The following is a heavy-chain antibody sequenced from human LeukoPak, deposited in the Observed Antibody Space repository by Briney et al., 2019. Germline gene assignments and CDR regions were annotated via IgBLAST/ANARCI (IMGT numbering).Heavy chain of an antibody. J-gene: IGHJ4*02. V-gene: IGHV1-18*01. CDR2: ISAYNGNT. D-gene: IGHD6-13*01. Sequence: ASVKVSCKASGGTFSSYAISWVRQAPGQGLEWMGWISAYNGNTNYAQKLQGRVTMTTDTSTSTAYMELRSLRSDDTAVYYCARVDYSSSWYRGYYFDYWGQGTLVTVSS. CDR1: GGTFSSYA. CDR3: ARVDYSSSWYRGYYFDY.